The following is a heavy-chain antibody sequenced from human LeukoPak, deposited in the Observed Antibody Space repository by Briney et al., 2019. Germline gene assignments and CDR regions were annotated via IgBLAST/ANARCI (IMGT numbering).Heavy chain of an antibody. D-gene: IGHD5-12*01. Sequence: GASVKVSCKASGYTFTSYGISWVRQAPGQGLEWMGWISAYNGNTNYAQKLQGRVTVTTDTSTSTAYMELRSLRSDDTAVYYCARVVRGYSGYEGFDYWGQGTLVTVSS. V-gene: IGHV1-18*01. CDR1: GYTFTSYG. CDR2: ISAYNGNT. J-gene: IGHJ4*02. CDR3: ARVVRGYSGYEGFDY.